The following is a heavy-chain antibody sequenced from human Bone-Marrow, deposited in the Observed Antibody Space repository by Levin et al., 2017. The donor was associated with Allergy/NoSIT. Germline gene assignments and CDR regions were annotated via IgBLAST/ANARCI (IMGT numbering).Heavy chain of an antibody. D-gene: IGHD6-13*01. CDR3: AKVDSSSWNPPEYYFDC. Sequence: SETLSLTCTVSGDSLTSHYWSWIRQSPGKGLEWIGFIYYGGRTNYNPSLKSRVRISVDTSKNQFSLRLATVTAAATAVYYCAKVDSSSWNPPEYYFDCWGQGALVAVSS. V-gene: IGHV4-59*11. J-gene: IGHJ4*02. CDR1: GDSLTSHY. CDR2: IYYGGRT.